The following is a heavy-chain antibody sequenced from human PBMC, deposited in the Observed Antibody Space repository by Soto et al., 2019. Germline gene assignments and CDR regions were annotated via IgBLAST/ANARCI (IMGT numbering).Heavy chain of an antibody. CDR3: ARELVIRDSSSSETHLHYFDY. CDR2: INPNSGGT. Sequence: ASVKVSCKASGYTFTGYYMHWVRQAPGQGLEWMGWINPNSGGTNYAQKFQGWVTMTRDTSISTAYMELSRLRSDDTAVYYCARELVIRDSSSSETHLHYFDYWGQGTLVTVSS. V-gene: IGHV1-2*04. CDR1: GYTFTGYY. D-gene: IGHD6-6*01. J-gene: IGHJ4*02.